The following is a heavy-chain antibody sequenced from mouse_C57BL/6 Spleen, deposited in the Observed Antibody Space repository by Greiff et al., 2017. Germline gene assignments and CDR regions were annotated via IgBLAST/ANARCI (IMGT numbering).Heavy chain of an antibody. Sequence: EVKLEESGGGLVQPGGSMKLSCAASGFTFSDAWMDWVRQSPEKGLEWVAEIGNKANNHATYSAESGKGRFTISRDDSKSSVYLQMISLRAEDTGIYYCTDGYCAYWGQGTLLTVSA. D-gene: IGHD2-3*01. V-gene: IGHV6-6*01. CDR2: IGNKANNHAT. J-gene: IGHJ3*01. CDR1: GFTFSDAW. CDR3: TDGYCAY.